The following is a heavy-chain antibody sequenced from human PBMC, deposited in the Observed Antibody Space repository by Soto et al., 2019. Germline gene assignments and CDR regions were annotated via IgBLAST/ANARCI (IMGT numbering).Heavy chain of an antibody. V-gene: IGHV3-49*04. Sequence: PGGSLRLSCTTSGFTAGDYALSWVRQAPGKGLEWVGFVRGKPSSGTTEYAAPLKGRFSIPRDDSKGVAWLHMNSLQTEDTAVYYCTRTFYNIMTCLYSFDYWGRGALVTVSS. CDR2: VRGKPSSGTT. D-gene: IGHD1-1*01. CDR1: GFTAGDYA. CDR3: TRTFYNIMTCLYSFDY. J-gene: IGHJ4*02.